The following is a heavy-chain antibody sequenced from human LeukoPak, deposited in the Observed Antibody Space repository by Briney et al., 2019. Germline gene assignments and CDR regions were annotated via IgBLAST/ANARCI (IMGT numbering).Heavy chain of an antibody. D-gene: IGHD3-9*01. CDR3: ATADWFSFDF. CDR1: GFTFSSYW. CDR2: IKNDGSEK. V-gene: IGHV3-7*04. J-gene: IGHJ4*02. Sequence: GGSLRLSCAASGFTFSSYWMSWVRQAPGKGLEWVATIKNDGSEKSYVDSVKGRFTISRDNAKNSLFLQMSGLRAEDTAVYFCATADWFSFDFLGQGTLVTVSS.